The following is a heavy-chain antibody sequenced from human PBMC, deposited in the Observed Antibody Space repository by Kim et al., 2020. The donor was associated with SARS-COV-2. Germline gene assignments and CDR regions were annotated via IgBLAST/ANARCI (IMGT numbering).Heavy chain of an antibody. CDR3: ARGTSDTAMVTERNELDYFDY. CDR1: GGSFSGYY. V-gene: IGHV4-34*01. Sequence: SETLSLTCAVYGGSFSGYYWSWIRQPPGKGLEWIGEINHSGSTNYNPSLKSRVTISVDTSKNQFSLKLSSVTAADTAVYYCARGTSDTAMVTERNELDYFDYWGQGTLVTVSS. J-gene: IGHJ4*02. CDR2: INHSGST. D-gene: IGHD5-18*01.